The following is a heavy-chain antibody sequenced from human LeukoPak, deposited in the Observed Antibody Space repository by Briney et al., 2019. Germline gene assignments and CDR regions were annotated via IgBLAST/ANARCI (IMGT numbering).Heavy chain of an antibody. CDR2: IYTGGDT. J-gene: IGHJ4*02. Sequence: PGGSLRLSCEASGFIVSTKYMAWVRQAPGKGLEWVSVIYTGGDTYYADSVKGRFSVSRDMSKNTINLQMNSLRAKDTAVYYCASLTGYFDYWGQGTLVTVSS. CDR1: GFIVSTKY. V-gene: IGHV3-53*01. CDR3: ASLTGYFDY.